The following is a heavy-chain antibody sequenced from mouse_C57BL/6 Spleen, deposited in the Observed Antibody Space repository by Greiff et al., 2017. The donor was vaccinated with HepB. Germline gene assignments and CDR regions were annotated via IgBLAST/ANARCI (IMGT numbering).Heavy chain of an antibody. V-gene: IGHV1-55*01. CDR1: GYTFTSYW. CDR3: ARLGGYDEYYYAMDY. J-gene: IGHJ4*01. Sequence: QVQLQQPGAELVKPGASVKMSCKASGYTFTSYWITWVKQRPGQGLEWIGDIYPGSGSTNYNEKFKSKATLTVDTSSSTAYMQLSSLTSEDSAVYYCARLGGYDEYYYAMDYWGQGTSVTVSS. CDR2: IYPGSGST. D-gene: IGHD2-2*01.